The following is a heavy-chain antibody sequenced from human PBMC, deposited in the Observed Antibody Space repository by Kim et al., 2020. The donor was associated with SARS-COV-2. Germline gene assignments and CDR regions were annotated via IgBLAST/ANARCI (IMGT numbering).Heavy chain of an antibody. D-gene: IGHD3-16*01. Sequence: SNKNYADSVKGRFTISRDNSKNTLYLKMNSRGAEDTAVYYCARDGGSAFDIWGQGTMVTVSS. CDR3: ARDGGSAFDI. J-gene: IGHJ3*02. CDR2: SNK. V-gene: IGHV3-30-3*01.